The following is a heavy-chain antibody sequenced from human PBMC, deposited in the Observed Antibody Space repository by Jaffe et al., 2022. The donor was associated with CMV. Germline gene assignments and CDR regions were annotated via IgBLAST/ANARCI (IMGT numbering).Heavy chain of an antibody. CDR1: GFSFSSYS. V-gene: IGHV3-21*02. Sequence: EVQLVESGGGLVKPGGSLRLSCAASGFSFSSYSMNWVRQAPGKGLEWVSYISSTSLYIEYADSVKGRFTISRDNAKNSLFLQMNSLRAEDTAVYYCARVAIEPGELPHWGQGTLVTVSS. CDR2: ISSTSLYI. D-gene: IGHD1-26*01. J-gene: IGHJ4*02. CDR3: ARVAIEPGELPH.